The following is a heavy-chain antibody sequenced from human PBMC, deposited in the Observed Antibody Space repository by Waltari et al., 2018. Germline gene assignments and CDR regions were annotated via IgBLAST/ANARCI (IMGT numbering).Heavy chain of an antibody. CDR1: GGTFSRHT. J-gene: IGHJ4*02. Sequence: QVQLVQSGAEVKKPGSSVKVSCKASGGTFSRHTIPWLRQAPGQGLQWLGRIGPLFGTTNYAQKFQARITITAGEFTSTVYMELSSLRSEDTAVYYCAKNMGIGVTTTPGVFDSWGQGTLVTVSS. CDR3: AKNMGIGVTTTPGVFDS. V-gene: IGHV1-69*15. CDR2: IGPLFGTT. D-gene: IGHD6-19*01.